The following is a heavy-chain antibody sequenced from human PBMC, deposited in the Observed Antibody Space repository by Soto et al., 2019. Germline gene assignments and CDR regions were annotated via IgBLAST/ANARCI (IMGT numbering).Heavy chain of an antibody. Sequence: QVQLVESGGGVVQPGRSLRLSCEASGFTFSSYGMHWVRQAPGKGLAWVAVIWYDGSKKYYADFVKGRFTISRDNSKNTLYLQMNSLRAEDTAVYYCASRSPALDYWGQGALVTVSS. V-gene: IGHV3-33*01. D-gene: IGHD2-2*01. J-gene: IGHJ4*02. CDR1: GFTFSSYG. CDR3: ASRSPALDY. CDR2: IWYDGSKK.